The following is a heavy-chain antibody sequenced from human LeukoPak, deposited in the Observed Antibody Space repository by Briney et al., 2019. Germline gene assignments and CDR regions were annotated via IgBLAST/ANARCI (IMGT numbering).Heavy chain of an antibody. CDR1: GYTFTSYG. D-gene: IGHD2-2*01. J-gene: IGHJ4*02. V-gene: IGHV1-18*01. Sequence: ASVKDSCKASGYTFTSYGISWVRQAPGQGLEWMGWISAYNGNTNYAQKFQGRVTMTRDTSTSTVYMELSSLRSEDTAVYYCARAPAAMSRQDYWGQGTLVTVSS. CDR2: ISAYNGNT. CDR3: ARAPAAMSRQDY.